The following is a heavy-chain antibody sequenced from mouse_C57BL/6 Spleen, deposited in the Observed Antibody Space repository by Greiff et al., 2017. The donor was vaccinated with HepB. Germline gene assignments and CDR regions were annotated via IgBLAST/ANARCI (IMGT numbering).Heavy chain of an antibody. CDR3: ARPGDYYGSDY. CDR1: GYAFSSYW. CDR2: IYPGDGDT. J-gene: IGHJ2*01. V-gene: IGHV1-80*01. Sequence: QVQLQQSGAELVKPGASVKISCKASGYAFSSYWMNWVKQRPGKGLEWIGQIYPGDGDTNYNGKFKGKATLTADKSSSTAYMQLSSLTSEDSAVYFCARPGDYYGSDYWGQGTTLTVSS. D-gene: IGHD1-1*01.